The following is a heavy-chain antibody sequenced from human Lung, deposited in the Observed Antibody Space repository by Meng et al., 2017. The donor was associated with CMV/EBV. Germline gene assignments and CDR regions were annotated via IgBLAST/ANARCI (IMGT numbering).Heavy chain of an antibody. Sequence: GESLKISCTASGFTFGDYAMSWVRQAPGKGLEWVGFIRSKAYGGTTEYAASVKGGFTISRDDSKSIAYLQMNSLKTEDTAVYYCTRVNYYYGMDVWGQGTTVTVSS. J-gene: IGHJ6*02. CDR1: GFTFGDYA. CDR2: IRSKAYGGTT. CDR3: TRVNYYYGMDV. V-gene: IGHV3-49*04. D-gene: IGHD3-22*01.